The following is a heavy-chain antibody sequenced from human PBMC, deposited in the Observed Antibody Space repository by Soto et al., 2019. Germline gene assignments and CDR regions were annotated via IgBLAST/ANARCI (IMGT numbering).Heavy chain of an antibody. Sequence: QSGGSLRLSCAASGFTFSHYAMNWVRQAPGKGLEWISTISDRDGSTYYADSVKGRFTVSRDNFNNMVYLQMNSLRAEDTGAYYCAQALRDTSMGVLWGQGTLVTVSS. V-gene: IGHV3-23*01. CDR3: AQALRDTSMGVL. CDR1: GFTFSHYA. J-gene: IGHJ4*02. CDR2: ISDRDGST. D-gene: IGHD5-18*01.